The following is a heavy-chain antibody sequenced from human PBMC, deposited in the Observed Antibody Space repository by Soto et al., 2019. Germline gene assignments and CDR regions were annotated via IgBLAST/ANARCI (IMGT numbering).Heavy chain of an antibody. CDR1: GFTFDDYG. CDR3: ARDQTDSVYNWNYGSFWFDP. J-gene: IGHJ5*02. CDR2: INWNGGST. D-gene: IGHD1-7*01. Sequence: GGSLRLSCAASGFTFDDYGMSWVRQAPGKGLEWVSGINWNGGSTGYADSVKGRFTISRDNAKNSLYLQMNSLRAENTALYHCARDQTDSVYNWNYGSFWFDPWGQGTLVTVSS. V-gene: IGHV3-20*01.